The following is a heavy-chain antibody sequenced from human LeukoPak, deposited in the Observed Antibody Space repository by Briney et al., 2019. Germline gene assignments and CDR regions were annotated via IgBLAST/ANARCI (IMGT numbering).Heavy chain of an antibody. CDR1: GGSISISY. Sequence: SETLSLTCTVSGGSISISYWHWIRQPPGKGLEWIGYVHYSGSTNYNPSLKSRVTISVDTSKNQFSLKLSSVTAADTAVYYCARTNYYDSSGYPFYYFDYWGQGTLVTVSS. V-gene: IGHV4-59*12. D-gene: IGHD3-22*01. CDR2: VHYSGST. CDR3: ARTNYYDSSGYPFYYFDY. J-gene: IGHJ4*02.